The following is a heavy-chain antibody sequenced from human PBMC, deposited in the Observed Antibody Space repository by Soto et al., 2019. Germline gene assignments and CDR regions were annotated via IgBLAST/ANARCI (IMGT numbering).Heavy chain of an antibody. D-gene: IGHD2-2*01. CDR2: IWYDGSNK. J-gene: IGHJ5*02. Sequence: GGSLRLSCAASGFTFSSYDMHWVRQAPGKGLEWVAVIWYDGSNKYYADSVKGRFTISRDNSKNTLYLQMNSLRAEDTAVYYCAGEDCSSTSCRGRNWFDPWGQGTLVTVSS. CDR3: AGEDCSSTSCRGRNWFDP. CDR1: GFTFSSYD. V-gene: IGHV3-33*01.